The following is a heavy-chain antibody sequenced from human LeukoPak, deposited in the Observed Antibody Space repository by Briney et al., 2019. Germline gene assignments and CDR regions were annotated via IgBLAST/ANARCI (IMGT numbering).Heavy chain of an antibody. J-gene: IGHJ4*02. CDR2: ISPTGDII. V-gene: IGHV3-11*01. CDR1: GFTFGVYY. D-gene: IGHD3-16*01. CDR3: AREHWAAPDH. Sequence: GGPLRLSCAASGFTFGVYYMTWIRQAPGRGLEPLSFISPTGDIIKYVDSVKGRFPISRDNAKSSMYLEMNSLRAEDTAVYYCAREHWAAPDHWGQGTLVTVSP.